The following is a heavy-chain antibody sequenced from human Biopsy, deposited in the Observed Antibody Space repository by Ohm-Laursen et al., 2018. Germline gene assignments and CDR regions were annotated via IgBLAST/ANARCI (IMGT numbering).Heavy chain of an antibody. J-gene: IGHJ6*02. D-gene: IGHD3-3*02. CDR2: ITVSADTT. CDR3: TRLAYYYYYGMDV. Sequence: SLRLSCSASGFTFSSYAMNWVRQAPGKGLEWVSAITVSADTTYYADSVKGRFTISRDNAKNSLYLQRNSLRAEDTAVYYCTRLAYYYYYGMDVWGQGTTVTVSS. CDR1: GFTFSSYA. V-gene: IGHV3-23*01.